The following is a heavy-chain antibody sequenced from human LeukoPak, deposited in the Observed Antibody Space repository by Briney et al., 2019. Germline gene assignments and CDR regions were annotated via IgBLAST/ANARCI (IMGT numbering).Heavy chain of an antibody. V-gene: IGHV4-4*07. CDR3: ARGGCGDPFDY. Sequence: SETLSLTCTVSGGSITSYYWSWIRQTPGKGLEWIGRVYTSGSTNYNPSLKSRVTMSIDTSKKQFSLKLRSVTAADTAVYYCARGGCGDPFDYWGQGTLVTVSS. CDR1: GGSITSYY. CDR2: VYTSGST. J-gene: IGHJ4*02. D-gene: IGHD4-17*01.